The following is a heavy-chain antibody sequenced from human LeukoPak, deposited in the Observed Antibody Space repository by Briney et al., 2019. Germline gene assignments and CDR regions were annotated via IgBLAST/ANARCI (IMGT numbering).Heavy chain of an antibody. Sequence: SETLSLTCAVYGGSFSGYYWSWIRQPPGKGLEWIGEINHSGSTNYNPSLKSRVTISVDTSKNQFSLKLSSVTAADTAVYYRARVLRSYYYGSGSLGDWFDPWGQGTLVTVSS. D-gene: IGHD3-10*01. CDR3: ARVLRSYYYGSGSLGDWFDP. J-gene: IGHJ5*02. V-gene: IGHV4-34*01. CDR1: GGSFSGYY. CDR2: INHSGST.